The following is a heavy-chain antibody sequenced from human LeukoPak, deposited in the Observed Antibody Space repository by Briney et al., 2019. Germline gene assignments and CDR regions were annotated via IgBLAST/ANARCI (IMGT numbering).Heavy chain of an antibody. CDR3: AQDRSGSRIPQYFDY. V-gene: IGHV4-34*01. D-gene: IGHD1-26*01. J-gene: IGHJ4*02. CDR1: GGSFSGYY. CDR2: INHSGST. Sequence: SETLSLTCAVYGGSFSGYYWSWIRQPPGKGLEWIGEINHSGSTNYNPSLKSRVTISVDTSKNQFSLKLSSVTAADTAVYYCAQDRSGSRIPQYFDYWGQGTLVTVSS.